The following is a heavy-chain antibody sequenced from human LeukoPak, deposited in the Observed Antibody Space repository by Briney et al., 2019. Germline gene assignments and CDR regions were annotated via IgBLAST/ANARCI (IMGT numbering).Heavy chain of an antibody. Sequence: SETLSLTCAVYGGSFSGYYWSWIRQPPGKGLEWIGEINHSGSTNYNPSLKSRVTISVDTSKNQFSLKLSSVTAADTAVYYCARGSPQEEFCSSTSCYSYYFDYWGQGTLVTVSS. V-gene: IGHV4-34*01. J-gene: IGHJ4*02. CDR1: GGSFSGYY. CDR3: ARGSPQEEFCSSTSCYSYYFDY. D-gene: IGHD2-2*01. CDR2: INHSGST.